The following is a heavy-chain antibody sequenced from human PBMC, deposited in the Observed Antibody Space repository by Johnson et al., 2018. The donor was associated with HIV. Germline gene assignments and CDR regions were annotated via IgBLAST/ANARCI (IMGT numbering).Heavy chain of an antibody. CDR3: ARDRYPRRYFDWLFDAFDI. Sequence: VQLVESGGGLVQPGGSPRLSCAASGFTFSSYAMSWVRQAPGKGLEWVSAISGSGGSTYYADSVKGRFTISRDNSKNTLYLQINSLRAEDTAVYYCARDRYPRRYFDWLFDAFDIWGQGTMVTVSS. CDR1: GFTFSSYA. J-gene: IGHJ3*02. CDR2: ISGSGGST. V-gene: IGHV3-23*04. D-gene: IGHD3-9*01.